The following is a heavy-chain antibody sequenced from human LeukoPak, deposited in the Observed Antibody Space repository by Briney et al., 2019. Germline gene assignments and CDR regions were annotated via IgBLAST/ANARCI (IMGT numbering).Heavy chain of an antibody. Sequence: SVKLSFKATGGTFSSYAISWVWQAPAQGLEWKGGSITIFGTANYAQKFQGRGTITTNDYTSTAYMELSSLRTEETAVYYCARDPSGYNPKAFDIWGQGTMVTVSS. CDR1: GGTFSSYA. CDR2: SITIFGTA. CDR3: ARDPSGYNPKAFDI. V-gene: IGHV1-69*05. J-gene: IGHJ3*02. D-gene: IGHD1-1*01.